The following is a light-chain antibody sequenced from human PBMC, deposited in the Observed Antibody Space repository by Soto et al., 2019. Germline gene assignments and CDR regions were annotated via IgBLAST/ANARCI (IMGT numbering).Light chain of an antibody. CDR2: DTS. V-gene: IGKV3-15*01. J-gene: IGKJ1*01. Sequence: EVVMTQSPATLSVSPGERATLSCRASQTVHTKLAWYQQKPGQAPRLLVYDTSTRATGIPARFSGSGSGTEFTLTISSLQSEDFAVYHCHQYNYWPGTFGQGTNVRVK. CDR1: QTVHTK. CDR3: HQYNYWPGT.